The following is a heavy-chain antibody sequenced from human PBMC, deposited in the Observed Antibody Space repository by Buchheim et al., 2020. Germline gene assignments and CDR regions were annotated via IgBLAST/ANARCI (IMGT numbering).Heavy chain of an antibody. D-gene: IGHD3-9*01. CDR1: GFTFSSYG. J-gene: IGHJ6*02. Sequence: VQLVESGGGLAQPGRSLRLSCAASGFTFSSYGMHWVRQAPGKGLEWVAVISYDGSNKYYADSVKGRFTISRDNSKNTLYLQMNSLRAEDTAVYYCAKDLRYFDWLPNGMDVWGQGTT. CDR3: AKDLRYFDWLPNGMDV. V-gene: IGHV3-30*18. CDR2: ISYDGSNK.